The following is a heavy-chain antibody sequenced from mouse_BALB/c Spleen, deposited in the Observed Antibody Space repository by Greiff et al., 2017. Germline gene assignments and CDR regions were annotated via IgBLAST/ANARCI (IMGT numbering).Heavy chain of an antibody. CDR2: INPSNGGT. D-gene: IGHD2-2*01. V-gene: IGHV1S81*02. J-gene: IGHJ3*01. CDR1: GYTFTSYY. CDR3: TRRGYGYDGAPFAY. Sequence: VQLQQSGAELVKPGASVKLSCKASGYTFTSYYMYWVKQRPGQGLEWIGEINPSNGGTNFNEKFKSKATLTVDKSSSTAYMQLSSLTSEDSAVYYCTRRGYGYDGAPFAYWGQGTLVTVSA.